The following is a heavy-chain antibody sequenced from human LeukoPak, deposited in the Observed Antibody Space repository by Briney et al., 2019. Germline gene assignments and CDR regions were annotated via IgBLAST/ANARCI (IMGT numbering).Heavy chain of an antibody. CDR2: IYYSGGT. CDR3: ARQGAAGTEYFDY. Sequence: SETLSLTCTVSGGSISSYYWSWIRQPPGKGLEWIGYIYYSGGTNYNPSLKSRVPISVDTSKNQFSLKLSSVTAADTAVYYCARQGAAGTEYFDYWGQGTLVTVSS. CDR1: GGSISSYY. J-gene: IGHJ4*02. D-gene: IGHD6-13*01. V-gene: IGHV4-59*08.